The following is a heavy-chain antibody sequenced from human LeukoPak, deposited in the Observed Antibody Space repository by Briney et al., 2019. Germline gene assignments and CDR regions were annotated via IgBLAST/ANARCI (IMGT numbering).Heavy chain of an antibody. D-gene: IGHD6-13*01. J-gene: IGHJ4*02. V-gene: IGHV1-69*05. Sequence: SVKVSCKASGYTFTGYYMHWVRQAPGQGLKWMGRIIPIFGTAKYAQKFQGRVTITTDESTSTAYMELSSLRSEDTAVYYCAGDPIAAATNFDYWGQGTLVTVSS. CDR2: IIPIFGTA. CDR1: GYTFTGYY. CDR3: AGDPIAAATNFDY.